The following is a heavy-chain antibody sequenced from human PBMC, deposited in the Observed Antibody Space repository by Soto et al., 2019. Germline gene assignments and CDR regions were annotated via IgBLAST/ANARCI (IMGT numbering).Heavy chain of an antibody. CDR3: ARALAEVVVITNYYYGMDV. Sequence: GGSLRLSCAASRFTFGDYGMYWVRQAPGKGLEWVSGISWNGGNIGYADSVKGRFTISRDNAKNSLYLQMNSLRPEDTALYYCARALAEVVVITNYYYGMDVWGQGTTVTVSS. CDR2: ISWNGGNI. CDR1: RFTFGDYG. V-gene: IGHV3-9*01. D-gene: IGHD3-22*01. J-gene: IGHJ6*02.